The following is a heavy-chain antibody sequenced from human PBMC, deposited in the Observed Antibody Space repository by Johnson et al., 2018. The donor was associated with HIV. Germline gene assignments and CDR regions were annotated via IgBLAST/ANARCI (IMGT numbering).Heavy chain of an antibody. V-gene: IGHV3-30*18. CDR2: ISYDGSNK. J-gene: IGHJ3*02. CDR3: AKEYSSPYGDYDGDAFDI. Sequence: QVQLVESGGGVVQPGRSLRLSCAAYGFTFSSYGMHWVRQAPGKGLEWVAVISYDGSNKYYADSVKGRFTISRDNSKNTLYLQMNSLRAEDTAVYYCAKEYSSPYGDYDGDAFDIWGQGTMVTVSS. D-gene: IGHD4-17*01. CDR1: GFTFSSYG.